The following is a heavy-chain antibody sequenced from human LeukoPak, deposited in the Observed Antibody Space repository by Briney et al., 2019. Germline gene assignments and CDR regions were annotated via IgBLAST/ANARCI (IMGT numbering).Heavy chain of an antibody. J-gene: IGHJ6*02. CDR3: ARDIHVRQLVPSYYYYGMDV. CDR1: GYTFTSYY. D-gene: IGHD6-6*01. Sequence: ASVKVSCKASGYTFTSYYMHWVRQAPGQGLEWMGIINPSGGSTSYAQKFQGRVTVTRDTSTSTDYMELSSLRSEDTAVYYCARDIHVRQLVPSYYYYGMDVWGQGTTVTVSS. CDR2: INPSGGST. V-gene: IGHV1-46*01.